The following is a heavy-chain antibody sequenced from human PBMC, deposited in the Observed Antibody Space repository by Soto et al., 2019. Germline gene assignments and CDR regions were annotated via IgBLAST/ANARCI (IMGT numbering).Heavy chain of an antibody. D-gene: IGHD2-2*02. J-gene: IGHJ4*02. CDR1: GGSFGEYF. V-gene: IGHV4-34*01. CDR3: ARGGGFCSSTSCYNDY. Sequence: SETLSLTCAVYGGSFGEYFWTWIRQAPGKGLEWIGEINHGGSTTYSPSLRSRVTISLDTSRNQLSLKLTSVTAADTAVYYCARGGGFCSSTSCYNDYWGQGTLVTVSS. CDR2: INHGGST.